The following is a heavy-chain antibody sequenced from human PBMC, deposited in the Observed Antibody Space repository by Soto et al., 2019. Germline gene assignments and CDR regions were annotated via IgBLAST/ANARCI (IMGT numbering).Heavy chain of an antibody. D-gene: IGHD6-13*01. CDR1: GFTFRTYS. J-gene: IGHJ4*02. Sequence: EVQLVESGGGLVQPGRSLRLSCAASGFTFRTYSMGWVRQGPGKGLEWVGNIRPDGSEKWYQDSLKGRFAISRDNARNSLFLEMNTLRTEDTAVYYCAAWPRSSWYDYWGQGTLVTVSS. CDR2: IRPDGSEK. V-gene: IGHV3-7*05. CDR3: AAWPRSSWYDY.